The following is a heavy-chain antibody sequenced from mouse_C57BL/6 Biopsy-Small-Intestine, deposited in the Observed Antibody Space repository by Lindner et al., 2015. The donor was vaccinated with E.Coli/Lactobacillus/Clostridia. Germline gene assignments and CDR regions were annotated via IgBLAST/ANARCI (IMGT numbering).Heavy chain of an antibody. J-gene: IGHJ3*01. D-gene: IGHD2-13*01. V-gene: IGHV1-82*01. Sequence: VQLQESGPELVEPGASVKISCKASGSTFNSSWMNWVKKRPGEGLEWIGRIWPGDGDTNYNGKLKDKVTLIADKSSNTAYMHLSRLTSEDSAVYFCVYGDFVAWFAYWGQGTLVSVSA. CDR3: VYGDFVAWFAY. CDR2: IWPGDGDT. CDR1: GSTFNSSW.